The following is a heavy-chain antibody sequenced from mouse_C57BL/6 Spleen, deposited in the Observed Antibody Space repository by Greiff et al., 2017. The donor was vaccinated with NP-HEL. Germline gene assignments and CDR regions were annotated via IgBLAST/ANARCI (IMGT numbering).Heavy chain of an antibody. Sequence: VQLQQPGAELVRPGTSVKLSCKASGYTFTSYWMHWVKQRPGQGLEWIGVIDPSDSYTNYNQKFKGKATLTVDTSSSTAYMQLSSLTSEDSAVYYCARSRDVWDYWGQGTTLTVSS. J-gene: IGHJ2*01. V-gene: IGHV1-59*01. CDR3: ARSRDVWDY. CDR1: GYTFTSYW. CDR2: IDPSDSYT. D-gene: IGHD3-3*01.